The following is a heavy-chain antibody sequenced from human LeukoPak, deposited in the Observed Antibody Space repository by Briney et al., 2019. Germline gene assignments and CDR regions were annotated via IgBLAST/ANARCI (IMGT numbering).Heavy chain of an antibody. J-gene: IGHJ6*02. CDR3: ARDDYGMDV. CDR2: ISYDGSNK. CDR1: GFIFSTYA. Sequence: PGGSLRLSCAASGFIFSTYAMHWVGQAPGKGLDWVAVISYDGSNKYSADSVKGRFTISRDNSKNTLFLQMNSLRAEDTAVYYCARDDYGMDVWGQGTTVAVSS. V-gene: IGHV3-30*04.